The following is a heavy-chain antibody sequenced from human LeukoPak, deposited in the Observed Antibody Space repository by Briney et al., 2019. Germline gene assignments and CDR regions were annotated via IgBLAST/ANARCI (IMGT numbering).Heavy chain of an antibody. CDR3: ARILYGDYDIIDY. J-gene: IGHJ4*02. V-gene: IGHV1-2*02. Sequence: ASVTVSCKASVYTFTVYYMHWVRQAPGQGLEWMGWINPNSGGTNYAQKFQGRVTMTRDTSISTAYMELSRLRSDDTAVYYCARILYGDYDIIDYWGQGTLVTVSS. D-gene: IGHD4-17*01. CDR1: VYTFTVYY. CDR2: INPNSGGT.